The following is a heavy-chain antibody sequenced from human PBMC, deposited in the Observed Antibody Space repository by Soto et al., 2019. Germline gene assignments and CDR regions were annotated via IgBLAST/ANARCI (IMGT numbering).Heavy chain of an antibody. V-gene: IGHV4-34*01. CDR3: ARRGNYDILTGYSS. D-gene: IGHD3-9*01. CDR1: GGSFSGYY. CDR2: INHSGST. J-gene: IGHJ4*02. Sequence: SETLSLTCAVYGGSFSGYYWSWIRQPPGKGLEWIGEINHSGSTNYNPSLKSRVTISVDTSKNQFSLKLSSVTAADTAVYYCARRGNYDILTGYSSRGQGTLVTVSS.